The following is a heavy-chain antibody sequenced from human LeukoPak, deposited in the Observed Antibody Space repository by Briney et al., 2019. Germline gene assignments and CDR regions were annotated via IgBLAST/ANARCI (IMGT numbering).Heavy chain of an antibody. CDR1: GFTVSSNY. V-gene: IGHV3-66*01. J-gene: IGHJ4*02. CDR2: IYSGGST. CDR3: ARGIVGALLDY. Sequence: GGSLRLSCAASGFTVSSNYMSWVRQARGKGLEWVSVIYSGGSTYYADSVKGRFTISRDNSKNTLYLQMNSLRAEDTAVYYCARGIVGALLDYWGQGTLVTVSS. D-gene: IGHD1-26*01.